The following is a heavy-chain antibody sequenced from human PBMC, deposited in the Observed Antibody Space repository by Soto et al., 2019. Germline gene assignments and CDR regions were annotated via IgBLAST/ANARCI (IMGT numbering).Heavy chain of an antibody. CDR3: AAEDTAMVTHYYYYGMDV. CDR1: GFTFTSSA. D-gene: IGHD5-18*01. CDR2: IVVGSGNT. Sequence: GASVKVSCKASGFTFTSSAVQWVRQARGQRLEWIGWIVVGSGNTNYAQKFQERVTITRDMSTSTAYMELSSLRSEDTAVYYCAAEDTAMVTHYYYYGMDVWGQGTTVTVSS. V-gene: IGHV1-58*01. J-gene: IGHJ6*02.